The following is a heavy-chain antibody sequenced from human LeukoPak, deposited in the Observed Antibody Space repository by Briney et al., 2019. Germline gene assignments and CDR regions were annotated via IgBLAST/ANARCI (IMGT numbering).Heavy chain of an antibody. CDR2: ISGTGTTI. V-gene: IGHV3-48*01. J-gene: IGHJ4*02. CDR3: ARDLGSGDHGLLV. Sequence: GGSLRLSCAPSALTFNSYTMNWVRQAPGNGREWGLYISGTGTTIYYADSVKGRFTISRDNATNSLYLQMNSLRSEDTGLYFCARDLGSGDHGLLVWGQGTLLTVSS. D-gene: IGHD2-21*02. CDR1: ALTFNSYT.